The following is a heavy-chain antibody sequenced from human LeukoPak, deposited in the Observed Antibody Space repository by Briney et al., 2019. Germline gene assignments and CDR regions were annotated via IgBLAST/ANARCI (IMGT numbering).Heavy chain of an antibody. CDR3: ARDLRVVITGSFDS. CDR1: GFTFSTYN. J-gene: IGHJ4*02. CDR2: ISSGSSTI. V-gene: IGHV3-48*01. D-gene: IGHD3-22*01. Sequence: GGSLRLSCAASGFTFSTYNMNWVRQAPGKGLEWLSYISSGSSTIYYADSVEGRFTISRDNAKNSLYLQMNSLRAEDTALYYCARDLRVVITGSFDSWGQGTLVTVSS.